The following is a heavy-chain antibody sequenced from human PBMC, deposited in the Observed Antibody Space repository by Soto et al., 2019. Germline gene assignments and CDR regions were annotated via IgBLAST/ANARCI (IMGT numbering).Heavy chain of an antibody. CDR1: GFTFSSYA. CDR3: AKAVGVTDYYYYGMDV. V-gene: IGHV3-23*01. J-gene: IGHJ6*02. D-gene: IGHD1-26*01. Sequence: EVQLLESVGGLVQPGGSLRLSCAASGFTFSSYAMSWVRQAPGKGLEWGSAISGSGGSTYYADSVKGRFTISRDNSKNTLYLQMNSLRAEDTAVYYCAKAVGVTDYYYYGMDVWGQGTTVTVS. CDR2: ISGSGGST.